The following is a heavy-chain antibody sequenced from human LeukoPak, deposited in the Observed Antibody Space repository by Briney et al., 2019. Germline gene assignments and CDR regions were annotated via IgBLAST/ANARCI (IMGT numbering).Heavy chain of an antibody. D-gene: IGHD4-23*01. Sequence: SETLSLTCTVSGGSISSGGYYWSWIRQHPGKGLEWIGYIYYSGSTYYNPSLKSRVTISVDRSKNQFSLKLSSVTAADTAVYYCARGAGDYGGTYYFDYWGQGTLVTVSS. J-gene: IGHJ4*02. CDR2: IYYSGST. CDR1: GGSISSGGYY. V-gene: IGHV4-31*03. CDR3: ARGAGDYGGTYYFDY.